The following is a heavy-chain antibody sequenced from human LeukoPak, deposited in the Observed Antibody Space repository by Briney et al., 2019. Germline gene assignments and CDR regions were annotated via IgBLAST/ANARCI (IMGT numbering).Heavy chain of an antibody. J-gene: IGHJ4*02. CDR3: AREYSSSHVDY. CDR1: GGSISSSSYC. D-gene: IGHD6-6*01. V-gene: IGHV4-39*02. Sequence: SETLSLTCTFSGGSISSSSYCWGWIRQPPGKGLEWIGSIYYSGSTYYNPSLKSRVTISVDTSKNQFSLKLSSVTAADTAVYYCAREYSSSHVDYWGQGTLVTVSS. CDR2: IYYSGST.